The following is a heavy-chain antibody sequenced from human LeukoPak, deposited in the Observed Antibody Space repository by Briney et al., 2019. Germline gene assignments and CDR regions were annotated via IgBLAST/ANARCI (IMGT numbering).Heavy chain of an antibody. V-gene: IGHV3-23*01. D-gene: IGHD6-19*01. CDR1: GFTFSSYA. J-gene: IGHJ4*02. Sequence: PGGSLRLSCAASGFTFSSYAMSWVRQAPGKGLEWVSAISGSGGSTYYADSVKGRFTISRDNSKNTLYLQMNILRAEDTAVYYCAKGWGPPSIAVAGTGFDYWGQGTLVTVSS. CDR2: ISGSGGST. CDR3: AKGWGPPSIAVAGTGFDY.